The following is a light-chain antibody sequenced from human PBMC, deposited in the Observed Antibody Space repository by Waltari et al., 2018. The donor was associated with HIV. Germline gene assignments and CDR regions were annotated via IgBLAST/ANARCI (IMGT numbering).Light chain of an antibody. J-gene: IGKJ3*01. Sequence: DIVMTQSALSLPVSPREQAPFSCRSSQRLLNRNGYNCLDGYLQKPGTPPQVLIYLGSTRASGVPDRFSGSGSGTDFTLKISRVEAEDVGVYYCRQALQMPRTFGPGTKVDIK. CDR2: LGS. CDR3: RQALQMPRT. V-gene: IGKV2-28*01. CDR1: QRLLNRNGYNC.